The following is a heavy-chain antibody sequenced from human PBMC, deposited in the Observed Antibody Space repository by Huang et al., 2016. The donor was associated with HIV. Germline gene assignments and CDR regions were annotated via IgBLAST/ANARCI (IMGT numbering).Heavy chain of an antibody. D-gene: IGHD3-22*01. CDR3: ARDRDFYDSSGYWGFNYFDY. CDR2: INPRDGST. CDR1: GYAFTSYY. V-gene: IGHV1-46*01. J-gene: IGHJ4*02. Sequence: QVQLVQSGAEVKKPGASVKVSCKASGYAFTSYYMHWVRQAPGQGLEWMGIINPRDGSTSYAQKVQGRVTTTRDTSTNTVFMELSSLRSEDTAVYYCARDRDFYDSSGYWGFNYFDYWGQGTLVTVSS.